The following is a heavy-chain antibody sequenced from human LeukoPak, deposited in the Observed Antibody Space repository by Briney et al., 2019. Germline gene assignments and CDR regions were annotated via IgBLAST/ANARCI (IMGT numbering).Heavy chain of an antibody. CDR2: IIPIFGTA. CDR3: ARDRAQGGWYMGAFDY. V-gene: IGHV1-69*06. Sequence: ASVKVSCKASGGTFSSYAISWVRQAPGQGLEWMGGIIPIFGTANYAQKFQGRVTITADKSTSTAYMELSSLRSEDTAVYYCARDRAQGGWYMGAFDYWGQGTLVTVSS. CDR1: GGTFSSYA. D-gene: IGHD6-19*01. J-gene: IGHJ4*02.